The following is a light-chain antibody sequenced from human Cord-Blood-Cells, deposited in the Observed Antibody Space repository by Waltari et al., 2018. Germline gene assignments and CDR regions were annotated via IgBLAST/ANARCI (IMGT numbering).Light chain of an antibody. J-gene: IGKJ4*01. V-gene: IGKV1-33*01. CDR3: QQYDKLPRA. CDR1: QDISNY. CDR2: DAS. Sequence: DIQMTESPSSLSASVGDRVTITCQASQDISNYLNWYQQKPGKAPKILTYDASNLETGVPARFSGSGSGTDFTFTISRLQPEDIATYYCQQYDKLPRAFGGGTKVEIK.